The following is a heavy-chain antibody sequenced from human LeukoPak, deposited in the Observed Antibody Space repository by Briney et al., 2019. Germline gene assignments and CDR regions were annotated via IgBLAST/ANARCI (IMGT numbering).Heavy chain of an antibody. CDR1: GYTFTSYG. CDR2: ISAYNGNT. Sequence: GASVKVSCKASGYTFTSYGISWVQQAPGQGLEWMGWISAYNGNTNYAQKLQGRVTMTTETSTNTAYMELRSLRSDDTAVYYCARDSYFVSYGDYGYYYYYMDVWGKGTTVTISS. D-gene: IGHD4-17*01. V-gene: IGHV1-18*01. J-gene: IGHJ6*03. CDR3: ARDSYFVSYGDYGYYYYYMDV.